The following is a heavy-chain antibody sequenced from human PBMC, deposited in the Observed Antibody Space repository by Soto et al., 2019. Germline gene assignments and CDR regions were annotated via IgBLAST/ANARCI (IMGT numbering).Heavy chain of an antibody. D-gene: IGHD6-19*01. V-gene: IGHV3-23*01. CDR2: ISGSGGST. CDR1: GFTSSSYG. CDR3: AKAKPPVIAVALRAFDP. J-gene: IGHJ5*02. Sequence: PGGSLRLSCAASGFTSSSYGMSWVRQATGKGLEWVSAISGSGGSTYYADSVKGRLTISRDNSKNTLYLQMNSLRAEDTDVYYCAKAKPPVIAVALRAFDPWGQGTLVTVSS.